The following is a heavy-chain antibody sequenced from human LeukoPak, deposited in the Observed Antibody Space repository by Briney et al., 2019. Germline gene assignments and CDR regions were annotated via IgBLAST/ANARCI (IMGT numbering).Heavy chain of an antibody. D-gene: IGHD6-13*01. Sequence: ASVKVSCKASGYTFTGYYMHWVRQAPGQGLEWMGWINPNSGGTNYAQKFQGRVTMTRDTSISTAYMELSRLRSDDTAVYYCAREKLAAAGSRVDYWAREPWPPSPQ. J-gene: IGHJ4*02. CDR1: GYTFTGYY. CDR2: INPNSGGT. V-gene: IGHV1-2*02. CDR3: AREKLAAAGSRVDY.